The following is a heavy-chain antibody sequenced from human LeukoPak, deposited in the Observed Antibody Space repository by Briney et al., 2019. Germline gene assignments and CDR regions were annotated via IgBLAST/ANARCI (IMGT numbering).Heavy chain of an antibody. CDR1: GFTFNSYW. V-gene: IGHV3-7*04. CDR3: AGASSAWHPDY. CDR2: IKQVVSEK. J-gene: IGHJ4*02. D-gene: IGHD6-19*01. Sequence: GGSLRLSCAASGFTFNSYWMSWVRQAPGKGLEWVATIKQVVSEKFYADSVEGRFTISRANARNTLYLQMDSLRVEDTAVYYCAGASSAWHPDYWGQGTLVTVSS.